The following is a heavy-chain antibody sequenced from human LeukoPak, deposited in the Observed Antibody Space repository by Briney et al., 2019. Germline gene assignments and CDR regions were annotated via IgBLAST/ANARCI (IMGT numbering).Heavy chain of an antibody. J-gene: IGHJ4*02. Sequence: GGSLRLSCAASGFTFSSYAMHWVRQAPGKGLEWVAVISYDGSNKYYADSVKGRFTISRDNSKNTLYLQMNSLRAEGTAVYYCARGPYYYDSSLPFDYWGQGTLVTVSS. CDR3: ARGPYYYDSSLPFDY. V-gene: IGHV3-30*04. D-gene: IGHD3-22*01. CDR2: ISYDGSNK. CDR1: GFTFSSYA.